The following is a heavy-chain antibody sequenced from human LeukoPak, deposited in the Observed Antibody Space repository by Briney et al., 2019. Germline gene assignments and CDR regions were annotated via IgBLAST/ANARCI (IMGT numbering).Heavy chain of an antibody. Sequence: GASVKVSCKASGGTFSSYAISWVRQAPGQGLEWMGGIIPIFGTANYAQKFQGRVTITADESTSTAYMELSSLRSEDTAVYYCARVLGRTQDYYMDVWGKGTTVTISS. CDR2: IIPIFGTA. J-gene: IGHJ6*03. V-gene: IGHV1-69*13. CDR3: ARVLGRTQDYYMDV. CDR1: GGTFSSYA. D-gene: IGHD1-14*01.